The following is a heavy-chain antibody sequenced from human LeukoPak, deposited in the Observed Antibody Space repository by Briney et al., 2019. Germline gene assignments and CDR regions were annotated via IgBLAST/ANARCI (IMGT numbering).Heavy chain of an antibody. V-gene: IGHV4-61*01. CDR1: GGSVSSGSYY. CDR2: IYYSGST. CDR3: ARYDILTGYAR. J-gene: IGHJ4*02. Sequence: PSETLSLTCTVSGGSVSSGSYYWSWIRQPPGKGLEWIGYIYYSGSTNYNPSLKSRVTISVDTSKNRFSLKLSSVTAADTAVYYCARYDILTGYARWGQGTLVTVSS. D-gene: IGHD3-9*01.